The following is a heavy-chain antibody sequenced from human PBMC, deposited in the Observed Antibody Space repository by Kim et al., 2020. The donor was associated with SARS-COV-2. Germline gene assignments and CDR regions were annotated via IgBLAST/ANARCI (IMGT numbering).Heavy chain of an antibody. CDR3: ATRHIEN. D-gene: IGHD2-21*01. V-gene: IGHV3-23*01. J-gene: IGHJ4*02. CDR1: GFTFSSYD. CDR2: ILRSGGNI. Sequence: GGSLRLSCAASGFTFSSYDMSWVRQAPGKGLEWVSGILRSGGNIYYADSVRGRFTISRDNSNNILYLQMNTLRAEDTAVYYCATRHIENWGEGTLVSVSS.